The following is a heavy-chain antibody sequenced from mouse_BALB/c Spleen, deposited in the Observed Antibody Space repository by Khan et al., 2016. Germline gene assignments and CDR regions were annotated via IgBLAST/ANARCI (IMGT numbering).Heavy chain of an antibody. Sequence: QLEESGPDLVKPSQSLSLTCTVTGYSITSGYSWHGIRQFPGNKLEWVGYIHYSGSTNYNQSLKSRITITRDKSKHQFFLQLHSVTTADTATYYSARGNYYRFDYWGQGTTLTVSS. D-gene: IGHD1-1*01. CDR3: ARGNYYRFDY. J-gene: IGHJ2*01. CDR1: GYSITSGYS. CDR2: IHYSGST. V-gene: IGHV3-1*02.